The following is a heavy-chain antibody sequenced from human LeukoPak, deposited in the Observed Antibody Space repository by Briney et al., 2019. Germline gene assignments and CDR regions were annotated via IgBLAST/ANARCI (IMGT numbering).Heavy chain of an antibody. Sequence: GGSLRLSCAASGSSFSSYGMHWVRQAPGKGLEWVAYIQYDGSNEQYADSVKGRFSISRDSSKNILNLQMNSLRAEDTAVYYCAKDRCSNGIGCYYYYMDVWGKGTTVTIYS. CDR1: GSSFSSYG. V-gene: IGHV3-30*02. D-gene: IGHD2-8*01. CDR2: IQYDGSNE. J-gene: IGHJ6*03. CDR3: AKDRCSNGIGCYYYYMDV.